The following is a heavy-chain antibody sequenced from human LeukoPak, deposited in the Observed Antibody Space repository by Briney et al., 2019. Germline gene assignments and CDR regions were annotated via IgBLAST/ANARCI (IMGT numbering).Heavy chain of an antibody. CDR3: ARWGGYCSGGSCYTPPYYYGMDV. D-gene: IGHD2-15*01. CDR2: INPNSGGT. J-gene: IGHJ6*02. V-gene: IGHV1-2*02. CDR1: GYTFTGYY. Sequence: ASVKVSCKASGYTFTGYYMHWVRQAPGQGLEWMGWINPNSGGTNYAQKFQGRVTMTRDTSISTAYMELSRLRSDDTAVYYCARWGGYCSGGSCYTPPYYYGMDVWGQGTTVTVSS.